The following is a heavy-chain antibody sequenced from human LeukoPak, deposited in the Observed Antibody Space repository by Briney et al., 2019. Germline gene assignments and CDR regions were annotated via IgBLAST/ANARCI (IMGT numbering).Heavy chain of an antibody. Sequence: PSETLSLTCTVSGYSISSGYYWGWIRQPPGKGLEWIGSIYHSGSTYYNPSLKSRVTISVDTSKNQFSLKLSSVTAADTAVYYCARGKVGVRGVIGINNNWFDPWGQGTLVTVSS. CDR1: GYSISSGYY. CDR3: ARGKVGVRGVIGINNNWFDP. V-gene: IGHV4-38-2*02. D-gene: IGHD3-10*01. J-gene: IGHJ5*02. CDR2: IYHSGST.